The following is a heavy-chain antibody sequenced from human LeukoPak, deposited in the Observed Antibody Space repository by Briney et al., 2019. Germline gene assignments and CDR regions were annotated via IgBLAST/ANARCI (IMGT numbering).Heavy chain of an antibody. CDR3: ARDSSWSYYYGMDV. J-gene: IGHJ6*02. Sequence: PSETLSLTCTVTGQSISGGYYWVWIRQPPGKGLEWIGSTYYSGTTYYQSSLKSRVIISVDTSKSQFSLRLNSVTAADTAIYYRARDSSWSYYYGMDVWGQGTTVTVSS. D-gene: IGHD3-10*01. V-gene: IGHV4-38-2*02. CDR2: TYYSGTT. CDR1: GQSISGGYY.